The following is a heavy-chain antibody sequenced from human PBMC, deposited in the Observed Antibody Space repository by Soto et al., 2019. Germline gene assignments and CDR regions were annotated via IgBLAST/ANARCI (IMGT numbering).Heavy chain of an antibody. D-gene: IGHD6-19*01. CDR2: ISSSATII. V-gene: IGHV3-11*01. CDR1: GFTLSDYY. Sequence: GGSLRLSCEASGFTLSDYYMTWIRQAPGKGLEWISYISSSATIIYYADSVKGRFTISRDNAKTSLYLQMNSLRADDTAVYYFARAVKQWLVGGDYYYYYMDVWGKGTTVTVSS. CDR3: ARAVKQWLVGGDYYYYYMDV. J-gene: IGHJ6*03.